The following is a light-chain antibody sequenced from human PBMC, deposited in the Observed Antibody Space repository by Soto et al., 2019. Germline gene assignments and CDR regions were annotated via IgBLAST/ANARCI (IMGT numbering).Light chain of an antibody. J-gene: IGKJ4*01. Sequence: EFVLTQSPGTLSLSPGERATLSCRASQSVSSTFLAWYQQKPGQAPRLLIYGASTRGTAIPDRFSGSGSGTDFTLTISRLEPEDFAVYYCQHYGSSPPLTFGGGTKVESK. CDR2: GAS. CDR1: QSVSSTF. CDR3: QHYGSSPPLT. V-gene: IGKV3-20*01.